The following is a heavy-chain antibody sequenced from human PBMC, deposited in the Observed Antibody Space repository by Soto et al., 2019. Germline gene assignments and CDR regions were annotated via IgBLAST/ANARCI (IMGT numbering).Heavy chain of an antibody. Sequence: QVPLVESGGGVVQPGRSLRLSCAASGFTFSSYAMHWVRQAPGKGLEWVAVISYDGSNKYYADSVKGRFTISRDNSKNTQYLKMTSLRAEDTAVYYCARTYRGGMDVWGQGTTVTVSS. J-gene: IGHJ6*02. V-gene: IGHV3-30-3*01. CDR3: ARTYRGGMDV. CDR1: GFTFSSYA. CDR2: ISYDGSNK. D-gene: IGHD1-26*01.